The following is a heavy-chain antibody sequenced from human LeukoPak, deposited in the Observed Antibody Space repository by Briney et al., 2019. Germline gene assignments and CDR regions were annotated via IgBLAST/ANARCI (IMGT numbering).Heavy chain of an antibody. CDR3: ARAFYDSSGYYQYYFDY. V-gene: IGHV3-53*03. CDR1: GFTVSSNS. D-gene: IGHD3-22*01. Sequence: GGSLRLSCKVSGFTVSSNSWSWVRQAPGKGLEWVSFISSGGNTDHSDSVKGRFTISRDNSKNTLYLQMNSLRAEDTAVYYCARAFYDSSGYYQYYFDYWGQGTLVTVSS. CDR2: ISSGGNT. J-gene: IGHJ4*02.